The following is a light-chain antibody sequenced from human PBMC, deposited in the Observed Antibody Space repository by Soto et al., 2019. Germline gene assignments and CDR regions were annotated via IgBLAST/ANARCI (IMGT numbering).Light chain of an antibody. J-gene: IGLJ1*01. CDR3: CAYSTSGTHV. CDR1: SSDVGSYDY. V-gene: IGLV2-14*03. CDR2: DVN. Sequence: QSVLTQPASVSGSPGQSITFSCTGTSSDVGSYDYVSWHQQHPGKAPKLIIYDVNNRPSGVPSRFSGSKSGNTASLIISGLQTEDEAEYYCCAYSTSGTHVFGTGTKLTVL.